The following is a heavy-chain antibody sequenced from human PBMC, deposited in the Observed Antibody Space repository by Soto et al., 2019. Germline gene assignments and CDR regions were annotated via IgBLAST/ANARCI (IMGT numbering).Heavy chain of an antibody. CDR2: IYYSGST. V-gene: IGHV4-59*08. J-gene: IGHJ4*02. CDR1: GGSISSYY. Sequence: PSETLSLTCTVSGGSISSYYWSWIRQPPGKGLGWIGYIYYSGSTNYNPSLKSRVTISVDTSKNQFSLKLSSVTAADTAVYYCARRYGVYFDYWGQGTLVTVSS. D-gene: IGHD4-17*01. CDR3: ARRYGVYFDY.